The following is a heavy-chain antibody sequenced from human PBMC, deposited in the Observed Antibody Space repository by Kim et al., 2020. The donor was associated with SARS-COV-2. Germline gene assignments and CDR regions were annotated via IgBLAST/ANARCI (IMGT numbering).Heavy chain of an antibody. D-gene: IGHD6-19*01. Sequence: GGSLRLSCAASGFTFSNFAMTWVRQAPGKGLDWVSIISDSGGSTYYADSVKGRFTISRDNSKNTLYLQMKSLRAEDTAVYHCAKVYGRGWTYYFDYWGQG. CDR3: AKVYGRGWTYYFDY. CDR2: ISDSGGST. CDR1: GFTFSNFA. J-gene: IGHJ4*02. V-gene: IGHV3-23*01.